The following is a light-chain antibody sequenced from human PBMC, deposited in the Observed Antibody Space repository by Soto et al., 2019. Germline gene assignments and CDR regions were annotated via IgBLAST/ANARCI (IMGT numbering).Light chain of an antibody. J-gene: IGLJ3*02. CDR3: SSYTTTSTLRV. Sequence: QSALTQPASVSGSPGQSITISCTGTSSDVGGHNYVSWYQQHPGKAPKLLIYEVRVRPSGLSIRFSGSKSANTASLTNSGLQAEDEADYYCSSYTTTSTLRVFGGGTKLTVL. CDR1: SSDVGGHNY. CDR2: EVR. V-gene: IGLV2-14*01.